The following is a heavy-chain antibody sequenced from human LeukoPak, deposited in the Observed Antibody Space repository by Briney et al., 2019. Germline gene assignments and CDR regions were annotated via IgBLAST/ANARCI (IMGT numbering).Heavy chain of an antibody. J-gene: IGHJ6*03. CDR1: GYSINNGYY. D-gene: IGHD2-21*01. CDR3: ARDWAIVEENYMDV. Sequence: SETLSLTCTVSGYSINNGYYWGWIRQPPGKGLVWIGSIYHSGSTYYNPSLKSRVTISVDTSKNQFSLKVSSVTAADTAVYYCARDWAIVEENYMDVWGKGTTVTVSS. V-gene: IGHV4-38-2*02. CDR2: IYHSGST.